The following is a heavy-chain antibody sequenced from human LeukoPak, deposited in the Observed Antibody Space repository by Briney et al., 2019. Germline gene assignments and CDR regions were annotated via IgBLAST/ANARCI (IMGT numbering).Heavy chain of an antibody. D-gene: IGHD2-15*01. CDR1: GGTFSSYA. V-gene: IGHV1-69*13. CDR2: IIPIFGTA. CDR3: ARYCSGGSCLDAFDI. Sequence: SVKVSCKASGGTFSSYAISWVRQAPGQGLEWMGGIIPIFGTANYAQRFQGRVTITADESTSTAYMELSSLRSEDTAVYYCARYCSGGSCLDAFDIWGQGTMVTVSS. J-gene: IGHJ3*02.